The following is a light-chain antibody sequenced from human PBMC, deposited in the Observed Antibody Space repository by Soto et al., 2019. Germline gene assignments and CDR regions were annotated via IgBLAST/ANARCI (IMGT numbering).Light chain of an antibody. CDR1: QSISSY. CDR2: AAS. J-gene: IGKJ1*01. Sequence: DIQMTQSPSSLSASVGDRVTITCRASQSISSYLNWYQQKPGKAPKLLIYAASRLQSGVPSRFSGSGSGTNFTLTISSLQPEYFATYYCQQSYSTHPVCTVGQGTKV. V-gene: IGKV1-39*01. CDR3: QQSYSTHPVCT.